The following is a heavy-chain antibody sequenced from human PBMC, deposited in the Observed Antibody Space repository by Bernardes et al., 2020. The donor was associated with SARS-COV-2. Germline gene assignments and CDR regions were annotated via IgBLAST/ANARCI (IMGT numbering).Heavy chain of an antibody. CDR1: EFTFSSYA. Sequence: GGSLRLSCAASEFTFSSYAMGWARQSPGKGLEWVAVCNDSGRRTYYAGSVKGRFTMSRDNSRNTLYLQMNNLRGEDTAIYYCTKGESSGYANPDYWGQGTLVTVSS. V-gene: IGHV3-23*01. CDR2: CNDSGRRT. CDR3: TKGESSGYANPDY. D-gene: IGHD5-12*01. J-gene: IGHJ4*02.